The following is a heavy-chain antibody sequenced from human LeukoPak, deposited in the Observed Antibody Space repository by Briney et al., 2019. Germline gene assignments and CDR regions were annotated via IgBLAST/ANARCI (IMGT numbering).Heavy chain of an antibody. D-gene: IGHD3-10*01. CDR1: GGTFSSYA. V-gene: IGHV1-69*06. CDR2: IIPIFGTA. J-gene: IGHJ6*03. CDR3: ARGIQGSGSYLQYYYYYYMDV. Sequence: GASVKVSCKASGGTFSSYAISWVRQAPGQGLEWMGGIIPIFGTANYAQKFQGRVTITADKSTSTAYMELSSLRSEDTAVYYCARGIQGSGSYLQYYYYYYMDVWGKGTTVTISS.